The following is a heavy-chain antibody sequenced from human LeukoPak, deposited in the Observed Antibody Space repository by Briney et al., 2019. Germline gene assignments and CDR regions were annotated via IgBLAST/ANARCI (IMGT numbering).Heavy chain of an antibody. CDR3: TTAATEQWLPGFDY. CDR2: IKTKTAGGTT. CDR1: GFTFSNAW. V-gene: IGHV3-15*01. J-gene: IGHJ4*02. D-gene: IGHD6-19*01. Sequence: PGGSLRLSCAASGFTFSNAWMSWVRQAPGKGLERVGRIKTKTAGGTTDYAAPVKGRFTISRDDSKNTLNLQMNSLKIEDTAVYYCTTAATEQWLPGFDYWGQGTLVTVSS.